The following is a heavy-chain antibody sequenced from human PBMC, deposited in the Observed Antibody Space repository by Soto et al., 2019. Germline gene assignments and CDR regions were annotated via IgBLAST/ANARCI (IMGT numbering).Heavy chain of an antibody. CDR3: ARDRAYCSGGSCPDLYGRDV. Sequence: SETLSLTCAVSGGSISSSNWWSWVRQPPEKGLEWIGEIYHIGSTNYNPSLKSRVTISVDKSKNQFSLKLSSVTAADTAVYYRARDRAYCSGGSCPDLYGRDVWGQGTRGTFSS. CDR1: GGSISSSNW. J-gene: IGHJ6*02. V-gene: IGHV4-4*02. D-gene: IGHD2-15*01. CDR2: IYHIGST.